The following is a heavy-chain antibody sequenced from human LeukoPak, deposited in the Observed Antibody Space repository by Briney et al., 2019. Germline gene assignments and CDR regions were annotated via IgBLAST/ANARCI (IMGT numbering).Heavy chain of an antibody. J-gene: IGHJ5*02. CDR3: ARNYCDSSGYSRRWFDP. Sequence: SETLSLTCAVSGFSISSDYYWGWIRQPPGKGLEWIGSIYQSGSTYYNPSLKSRVTISVDTSKNQFSLKLSSVTAADTAVYYCARNYCDSSGYSRRWFDPWGQGTLVTVSS. V-gene: IGHV4-38-2*01. CDR1: GFSISSDYY. D-gene: IGHD3-22*01. CDR2: IYQSGST.